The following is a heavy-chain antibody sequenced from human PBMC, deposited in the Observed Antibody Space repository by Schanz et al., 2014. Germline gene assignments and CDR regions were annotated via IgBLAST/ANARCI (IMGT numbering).Heavy chain of an antibody. J-gene: IGHJ4*02. D-gene: IGHD6-25*01. CDR3: VKPIKFRGGYTFEG. CDR1: GFTFSSYT. CDR2: ISSDVNST. Sequence: EVQLVESGGALVQPGGSLRLSCSVSGFTFSSYTMHWVRQAPGKGLEYVSAISSDVNSTYYADSVKNRFTISRDNSKNTLYLHISSLRLDDTAVYCCVKPIKFRGGYTFEGWGQGTLVTVSS. V-gene: IGHV3-64D*06.